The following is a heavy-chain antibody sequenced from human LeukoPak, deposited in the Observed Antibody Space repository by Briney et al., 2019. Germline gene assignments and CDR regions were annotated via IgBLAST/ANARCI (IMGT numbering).Heavy chain of an antibody. Sequence: SETLSLTCTVSGGSISSYYWSWIRQPPGKGLEWIGYIYYSGSTNYNPSLKSRVTIPVDTSKNQFSLKLSSVTAADTAVYYCARDGDGSGVAKYWGQGTLVTVSS. J-gene: IGHJ4*02. V-gene: IGHV4-59*01. CDR2: IYYSGST. D-gene: IGHD5-24*01. CDR1: GGSISSYY. CDR3: ARDGDGSGVAKY.